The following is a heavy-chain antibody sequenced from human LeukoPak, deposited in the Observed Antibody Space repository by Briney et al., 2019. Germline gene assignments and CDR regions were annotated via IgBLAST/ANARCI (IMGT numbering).Heavy chain of an antibody. CDR2: MNPNSGNT. J-gene: IGHJ6*02. V-gene: IGHV1-8*01. D-gene: IGHD2-2*01. CDR1: GYTFTSYD. Sequence: ASVKVSCKASGYTFTSYDINWVRQATGQGLEWMGWMNPNSGNTGYAQKFQGRVTMTRNTSISTAYMELSSLRSEDTAVYYCASQLLSGDYYYYGMDVWGQGPRSPSP. CDR3: ASQLLSGDYYYYGMDV.